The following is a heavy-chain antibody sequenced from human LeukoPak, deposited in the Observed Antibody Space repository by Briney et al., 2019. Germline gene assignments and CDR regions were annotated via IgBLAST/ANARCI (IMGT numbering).Heavy chain of an antibody. CDR3: AKAPGSGNEVYYYYYMDV. V-gene: IGHV3-30*02. J-gene: IGHJ6*03. CDR2: IRNDESNK. D-gene: IGHD3-10*01. CDR1: GFTFSSYG. Sequence: PGGSLRLSCAASGFTFSSYGMHWVRQAPGKGLEWVAFIRNDESNKYYADSVKGRFTISRENSKNTLYLQMNSLRAEDTAVYYCAKAPGSGNEVYYYYYMDVWGKGTTVSVS.